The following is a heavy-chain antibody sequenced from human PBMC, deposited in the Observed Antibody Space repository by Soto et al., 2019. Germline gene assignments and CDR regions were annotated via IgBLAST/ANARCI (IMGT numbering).Heavy chain of an antibody. J-gene: IGHJ4*02. CDR3: ARGPYYDFWSCYWYYFDY. CDR1: GGTFSSYA. Sequence: GASVKVSCKASGGTFSSYAISWVRQAPGQGLEWMGGIIPIFGTANYAQKFQGRVTITADESTSTAYMELSSLRSEDTAVYYCARGPYYDFWSCYWYYFDYWGQGTLVTVSS. D-gene: IGHD3-3*01. V-gene: IGHV1-69*13. CDR2: IIPIFGTA.